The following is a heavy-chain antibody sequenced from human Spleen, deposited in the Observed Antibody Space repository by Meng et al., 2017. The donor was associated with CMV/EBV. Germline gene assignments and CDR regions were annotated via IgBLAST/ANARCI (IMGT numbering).Heavy chain of an antibody. CDR2: INPKSGGT. CDR1: GYSFSDYY. J-gene: IGHJ5*01. V-gene: IGHV1-2*02. CDR3: ARQKGSIRTNYFDS. Sequence: ASVKVSCKTSGYSFSDYYIHWLRQAPGQGLEWMGWINPKSGGTNSPQKFQGRLTLTRDTSITPASMELSRLRSDDTAVYYCARQKGSIRTNYFDSWGQGTLVTVSS. D-gene: IGHD1-1*01.